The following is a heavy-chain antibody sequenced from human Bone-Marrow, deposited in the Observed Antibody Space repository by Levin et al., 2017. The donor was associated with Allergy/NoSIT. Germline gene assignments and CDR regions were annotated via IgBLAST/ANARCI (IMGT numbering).Heavy chain of an antibody. J-gene: IGHJ5*02. CDR1: GFTFSSYW. Sequence: GGSLRLSCAASGFTFSSYWMHWVRQAPGKGLVWVSHISSDGSSTSYADSAKGRFTISRDNAKNTLYLEMNSLRAEDTAVYYCARDRCSTTTCQVPPGFDPWGQGTLVTVSS. V-gene: IGHV3-74*01. CDR2: ISSDGSST. CDR3: ARDRCSTTTCQVPPGFDP. D-gene: IGHD2-2*01.